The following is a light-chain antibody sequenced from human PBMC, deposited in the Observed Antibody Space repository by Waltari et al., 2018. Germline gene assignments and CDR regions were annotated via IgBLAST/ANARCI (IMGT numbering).Light chain of an antibody. CDR3: QQYGTSPKT. CDR2: GAS. V-gene: IGKV3-20*01. Sequence: EIVLTQSPGTLSLSPGERATLPCRASQSVDSSYLAWYQQKPGQAPRPLIDGASSRATGIPDRFSGSGSGTDFTLTISRLEPEDFAVYYCQQYGTSPKTFGQGTKVEIK. J-gene: IGKJ1*01. CDR1: QSVDSSY.